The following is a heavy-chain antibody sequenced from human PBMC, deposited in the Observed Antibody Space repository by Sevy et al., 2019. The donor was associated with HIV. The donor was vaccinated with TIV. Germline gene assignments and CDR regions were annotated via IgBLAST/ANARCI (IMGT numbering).Heavy chain of an antibody. CDR3: VSLFLSYRSGWSYFDY. J-gene: IGHJ4*02. Sequence: GGSLRLSCAISGFTVNDKYIIWVRQAPGKGLEGVSVILSSGSTYYADSAKGRFTISRDNSKNPVYLQMNSVRAEDTAVYYCVSLFLSYRSGWSYFDYWGQGTLVTVSS. V-gene: IGHV3-66*02. CDR2: ILSSGST. CDR1: GFTVNDKY. D-gene: IGHD6-19*01.